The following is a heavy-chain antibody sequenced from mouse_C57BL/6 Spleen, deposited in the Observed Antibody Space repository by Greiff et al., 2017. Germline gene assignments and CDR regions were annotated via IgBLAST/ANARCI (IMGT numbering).Heavy chain of an antibody. V-gene: IGHV1-18*01. CDR2: INPNNGGT. CDR3: AREGLRLRQDYYAMDY. J-gene: IGHJ4*01. D-gene: IGHD3-2*02. CDR1: GYTFTDYN. Sequence: EVQLHQSGPELVKPGASVKIPCKASGYTFTDYNMDWVKQSHGKNLEWIGDINPNNGGTIYNQKFKGKATLTVDKYSSTAYMELRSLTSEDTAVYYCAREGLRLRQDYYAMDYWGQGTSVTVSS.